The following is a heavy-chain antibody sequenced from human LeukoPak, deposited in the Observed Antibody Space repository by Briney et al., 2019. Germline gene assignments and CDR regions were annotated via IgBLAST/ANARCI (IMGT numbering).Heavy chain of an antibody. J-gene: IGHJ4*02. CDR2: MNPDSGNT. CDR3: ARGKFGYYSSSSYYFDY. D-gene: IGHD6-6*01. V-gene: IGHV1-8*03. CDR1: GYTFTNYD. Sequence: ASVKVSCKASGYTFTNYDINWVRQATGQELEWMGWMNPDSGNTGYAEKFQGRVTITRNTSISTAYMELSSLVSEDTAVYYCARGKFGYYSSSSYYFDYWGQGILVTVSS.